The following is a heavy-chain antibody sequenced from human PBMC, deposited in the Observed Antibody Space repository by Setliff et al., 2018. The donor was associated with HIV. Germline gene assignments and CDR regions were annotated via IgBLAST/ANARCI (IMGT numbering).Heavy chain of an antibody. CDR3: ARDLTSNSNCFDP. D-gene: IGHD4-4*01. V-gene: IGHV4-31*02. Sequence: NPSETLSLTCSVSGGSLISGGYYWTWIRQRPGKGLEWIGYIYYTGKTYPNPSLSSRLTMSVDTSKNQFTLKLRSVTAADTAVYYCARDLTSNSNCFDPWGQGVLVTVSS. J-gene: IGHJ5*02. CDR1: GGSLISGGYY. CDR2: IYYTGKT.